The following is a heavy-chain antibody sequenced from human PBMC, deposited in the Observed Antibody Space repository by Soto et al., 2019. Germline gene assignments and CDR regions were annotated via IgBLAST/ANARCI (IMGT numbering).Heavy chain of an antibody. J-gene: IGHJ4*02. CDR3: ARDSTYYDSSDYFDH. CDR2: IDRSGRDK. V-gene: IGHV3-48*03. D-gene: IGHD3-22*01. Sequence: PGWSLRLSCVASGFTFSSYEMNWVRQAPGKGLEWVSYIDRSGRDKYYADSVKGRLTISRDSAKNSLYLQMHSLTAEDTAVYYCARDSTYYDSSDYFDHWGQGTQVTVSS. CDR1: GFTFSSYE.